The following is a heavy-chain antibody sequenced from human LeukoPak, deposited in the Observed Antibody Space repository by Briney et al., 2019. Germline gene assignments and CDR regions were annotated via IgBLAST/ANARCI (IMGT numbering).Heavy chain of an antibody. CDR2: INPNSGGT. Sequence: GASVKVSCKASGGTFSSYAISWVRQAPGQGLEWMGRINPNSGGTNYAQKFQGRVTMTRDTSISTAYMELSRLRSDDTAVYYCALITFGGVIVKDYWGQGTLVTVSS. CDR1: GGTFSSYA. J-gene: IGHJ4*02. D-gene: IGHD3-16*02. CDR3: ALITFGGVIVKDY. V-gene: IGHV1-2*06.